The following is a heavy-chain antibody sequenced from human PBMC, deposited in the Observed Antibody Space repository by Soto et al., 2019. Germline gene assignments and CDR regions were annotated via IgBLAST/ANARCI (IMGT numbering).Heavy chain of an antibody. CDR3: ARVERGTATTVVDAFDI. CDR1: GGSVNSGNYY. CDR2: MSHSGGT. J-gene: IGHJ3*02. Sequence: QVQLQQWGAGLLKPSETLSLTGAVFGGSVNSGNYYWSWIGQPPGKGLEWIGEMSHSGGTHFNPSLKSRVTISVDTSKNQFSLKMSSVTAADTALYYCARVERGTATTVVDAFDIWGPGTMVTVSS. V-gene: IGHV4-34*01. D-gene: IGHD1-1*01.